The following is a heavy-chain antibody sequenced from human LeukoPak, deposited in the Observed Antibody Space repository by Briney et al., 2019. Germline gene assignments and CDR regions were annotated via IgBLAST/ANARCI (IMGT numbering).Heavy chain of an antibody. J-gene: IGHJ4*02. D-gene: IGHD2/OR15-2a*01. V-gene: IGHV3-23*01. CDR3: TKNILADY. Sequence: GGSLGLSCAASGFTFSSYAMGWVRQAPGKGLEWVSAISGSGTSTYNADSVKGRFTISRDNSKNTLYLQMNSLRVEDTAVYYCTKNILADYWGQGTLVTVPS. CDR1: GFTFSSYA. CDR2: ISGSGTST.